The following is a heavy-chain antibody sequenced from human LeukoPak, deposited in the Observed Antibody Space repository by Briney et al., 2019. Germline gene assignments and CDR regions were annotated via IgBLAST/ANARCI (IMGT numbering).Heavy chain of an antibody. CDR1: GFTFSNYW. J-gene: IGHJ3*02. Sequence: GGSLRLSCAASGFTFSNYWMNWVRQAPGKGLEWVANIKQDGSEKYYVDSVKGRFTISRDNAKNSLYLQMHSLRAEDTAVYYCARVFHYYDSSAYYYAGAFDIWGQGTMVTVSS. D-gene: IGHD3-22*01. CDR3: ARVFHYYDSSAYYYAGAFDI. V-gene: IGHV3-7*01. CDR2: IKQDGSEK.